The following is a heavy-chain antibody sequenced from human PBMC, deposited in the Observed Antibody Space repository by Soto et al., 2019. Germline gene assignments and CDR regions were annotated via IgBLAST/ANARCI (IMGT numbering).Heavy chain of an antibody. D-gene: IGHD3-16*01. CDR1: GGSISTYY. Sequence: SETLSLTCTVSGGSISTYYWSWIRQPPGKGLEWIGYINYSGSTNYNPSLKSRVTISVDTSKNQFSLKLSSVTAADTAVYYCARFWGGEGYYFDYWGQGALVTAPQ. CDR2: INYSGST. J-gene: IGHJ4*02. V-gene: IGHV4-59*08. CDR3: ARFWGGEGYYFDY.